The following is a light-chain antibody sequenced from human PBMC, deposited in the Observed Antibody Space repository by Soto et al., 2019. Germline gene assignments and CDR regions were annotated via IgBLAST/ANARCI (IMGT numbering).Light chain of an antibody. CDR1: QSLLHSNGYNY. J-gene: IGKJ1*01. CDR3: MQALQTPWT. CDR2: LGS. Sequence: DIVMTQSPLSLPVTPGEPASISCRSSQSLLHSNGYNYLDWYLQKPGQSPQLLIYLGSNRSSGVPDRFSGSGSGTDFTLKISRVEAEDVGVYYCMQALQTPWTFGQGTRWISN. V-gene: IGKV2-28*01.